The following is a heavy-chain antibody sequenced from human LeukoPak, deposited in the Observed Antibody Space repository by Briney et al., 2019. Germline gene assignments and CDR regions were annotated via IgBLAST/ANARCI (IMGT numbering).Heavy chain of an antibody. D-gene: IGHD3-22*01. CDR1: GFTFSDYY. J-gene: IGHJ4*02. CDR2: ISSSGSTI. V-gene: IGHV3-11*01. CDR3: ARDRGYHYDSSGYPYFDY. Sequence: SGGSLRLSCAASGFTFSDYYMSWIRQAPGKGLEWVSYISSSGSTIYYADSVKGRFTISRDNAKNSLYLQMNSLRAEDTAVYYCARDRGYHYDSSGYPYFDYWGQGTLVTVSS.